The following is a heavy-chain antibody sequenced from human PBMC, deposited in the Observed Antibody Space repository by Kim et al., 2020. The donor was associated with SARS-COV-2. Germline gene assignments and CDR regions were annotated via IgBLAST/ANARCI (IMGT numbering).Heavy chain of an antibody. D-gene: IGHD4-4*01. V-gene: IGHV4-30-2*03. J-gene: IGHJ4*02. CDR3: ARHDYSNYFDY. CDR2: T. Sequence: TYYNPSLKSRVTISVDTSKNQFSLKLSSVTAADTAVYYCARHDYSNYFDYWGQGTLVTVSS.